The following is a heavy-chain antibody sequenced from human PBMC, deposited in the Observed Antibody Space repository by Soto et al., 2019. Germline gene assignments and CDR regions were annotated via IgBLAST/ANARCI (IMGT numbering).Heavy chain of an antibody. V-gene: IGHV3-30*18. D-gene: IGHD3-10*01. CDR3: AKDRRITMVREALDY. CDR1: GFTFSSYG. CDR2: ISYDGSNK. Sequence: GGSLRLSCAASGFTFSSYGMHWVRQAPGKGLEWVAVISYDGSNKYYADSVKGRFTISRDNSKNTLYLQMNSLRAEDTAVYYCAKDRRITMVREALDYWGQGTTVTVSS. J-gene: IGHJ4*03.